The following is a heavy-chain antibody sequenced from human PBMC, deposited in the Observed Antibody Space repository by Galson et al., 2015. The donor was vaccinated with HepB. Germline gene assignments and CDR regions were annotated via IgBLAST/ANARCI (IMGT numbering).Heavy chain of an antibody. J-gene: IGHJ4*02. CDR3: AREIGVAGEIDY. Sequence: SLRLSCAASGFTFSSYAMHWVRQAPGKGLEWVAVISYDGSNKYYADSVKGRFTISRDNSKNTLYLQMNSLRAEDTAVYYCAREIGVAGEIDYWGQGTLVTASS. CDR1: GFTFSSYA. CDR2: ISYDGSNK. V-gene: IGHV3-30*04. D-gene: IGHD3-3*01.